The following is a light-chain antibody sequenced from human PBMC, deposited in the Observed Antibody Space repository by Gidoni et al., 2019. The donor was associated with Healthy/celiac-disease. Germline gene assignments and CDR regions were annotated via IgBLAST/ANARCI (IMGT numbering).Light chain of an antibody. Sequence: EIVLTQSPGTLSVSPGERATLSCRASQSVSSRYVAWYQQKPGHAPRLIIYGASNRATGIPDRCSGSVSGTDFTLTISSLEPEDFAVYYCQQWTFGQGTKVEIK. CDR2: GAS. J-gene: IGKJ1*01. CDR1: QSVSSRY. V-gene: IGKV3-20*01. CDR3: QQWT.